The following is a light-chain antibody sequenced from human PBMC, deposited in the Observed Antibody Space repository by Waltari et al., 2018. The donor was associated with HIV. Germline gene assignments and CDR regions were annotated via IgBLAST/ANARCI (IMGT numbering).Light chain of an antibody. V-gene: IGLV4-69*01. CDR1: SGHTNYA. J-gene: IGLJ2*01. Sequence: QVVLTQSPSASASLGASVKLTCTLSSGHTNYAIAWHQQQPEKGPRYLMRLSTNGSPTKGDGIPDRFSGSSSGAERYLTISSLQSEDEADYYCQTWGTGIVVFGGGTKLTVL. CDR3: QTWGTGIVV. CDR2: LSTNGSP.